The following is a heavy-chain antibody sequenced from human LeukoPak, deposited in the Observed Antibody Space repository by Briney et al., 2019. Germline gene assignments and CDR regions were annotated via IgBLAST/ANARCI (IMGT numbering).Heavy chain of an antibody. CDR1: GFTFSRDA. Sequence: GGSLRLSCSASGFTFSRDAMHWVRQAPGKGLEYVSAISSNGGSTYYADSVKGRFTISRDNSKNTLYLQMSSLRPEDTAVYYCVKGIVVVTARAFDYWGQGTLVTVSS. CDR3: VKGIVVVTARAFDY. CDR2: ISSNGGST. J-gene: IGHJ4*02. V-gene: IGHV3-64D*06. D-gene: IGHD2-21*02.